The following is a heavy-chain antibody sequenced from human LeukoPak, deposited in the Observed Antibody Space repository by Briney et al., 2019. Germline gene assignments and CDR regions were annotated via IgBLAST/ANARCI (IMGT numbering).Heavy chain of an antibody. J-gene: IGHJ4*02. V-gene: IGHV4-59*11. CDR2: VYYSGST. CDR3: ARGVRL. CDR1: GGSIGSHC. D-gene: IGHD3-10*01. Sequence: SETLSLTCTVSGGSIGSHCYNWVRRPPEKGLEWIGCVYYSGSTNYNTSPKSRSVDTSKNQFSLNLNSVTAADTAVYYCARGVRLWSQGTLVTVSS.